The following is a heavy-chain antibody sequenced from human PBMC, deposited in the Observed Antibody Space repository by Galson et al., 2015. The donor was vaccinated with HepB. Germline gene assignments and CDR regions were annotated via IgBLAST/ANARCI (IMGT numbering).Heavy chain of an antibody. Sequence: SLRLSCAASGFTFSSYSMNWVRQAPGKGLEWVSYISSSSSTIYYADSVKGRFTISRDNAKNSLYLQMNSLRAEDTAVYYCARALRSYCSSTSCEVGAFDIWGQGTMVTVSS. CDR1: GFTFSSYS. J-gene: IGHJ3*02. V-gene: IGHV3-48*01. CDR2: ISSSSSTI. CDR3: ARALRSYCSSTSCEVGAFDI. D-gene: IGHD2-2*01.